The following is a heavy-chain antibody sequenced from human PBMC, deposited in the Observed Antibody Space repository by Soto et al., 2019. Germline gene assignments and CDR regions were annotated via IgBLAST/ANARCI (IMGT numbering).Heavy chain of an antibody. V-gene: IGHV1-69*13. Sequence: SVKVSCKASGGTFSSYAISWVRQAPGQGLEWMGGIIPIFGTANYAQKFQGRVTITADESTSTAYMELSSLRSEDTAVYYCARARGDSTGYYSVDAFDIWGQGTMVTVSS. CDR1: GGTFSSYA. D-gene: IGHD3-22*01. CDR3: ARARGDSTGYYSVDAFDI. J-gene: IGHJ3*02. CDR2: IIPIFGTA.